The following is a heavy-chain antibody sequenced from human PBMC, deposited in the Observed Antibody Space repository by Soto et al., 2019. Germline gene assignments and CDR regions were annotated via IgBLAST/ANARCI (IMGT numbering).Heavy chain of an antibody. J-gene: IGHJ5*02. V-gene: IGHV4-39*01. CDR1: GGSISSSSYY. D-gene: IGHD6-6*01. CDR3: ARQGSSSANWFDP. Sequence: SETLSLTCTVSGGSISSSSYYWGWIRQPPGKGLEWIGSIYYSGSTYYNPSLKSRVTISVDTSKNQFSLKLSSVTAADTAVYYCARQGSSSANWFDPWGQGTLVTVS. CDR2: IYYSGST.